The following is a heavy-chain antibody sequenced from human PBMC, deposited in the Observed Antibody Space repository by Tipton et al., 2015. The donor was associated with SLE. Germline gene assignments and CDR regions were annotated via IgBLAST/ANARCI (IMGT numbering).Heavy chain of an antibody. Sequence: SLRLSCAASGFTFSSYEMNWVRQAPGKGLEWVANIKEDGGERYYVDSVKGRFTISRDNAKNSLYLQMSSLRAGDTAVYYCARDIVVVPATFDSWGQGTLVTVSS. V-gene: IGHV3-7*01. CDR3: ARDIVVVPATFDS. J-gene: IGHJ4*02. D-gene: IGHD2-2*01. CDR1: GFTFSSYE. CDR2: IKEDGGER.